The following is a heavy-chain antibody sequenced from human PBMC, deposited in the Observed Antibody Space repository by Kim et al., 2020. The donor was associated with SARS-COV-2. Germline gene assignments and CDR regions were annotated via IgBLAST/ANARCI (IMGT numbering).Heavy chain of an antibody. CDR3: ARDSAC. CDR2: WYDGNKK. Sequence: WYDGNKKDYADSVKGRFIISRENSKNTMYLQMNSLRVEDTAVYYCARDSACWGQGTLVTVSS. J-gene: IGHJ4*02. V-gene: IGHV3-33*01.